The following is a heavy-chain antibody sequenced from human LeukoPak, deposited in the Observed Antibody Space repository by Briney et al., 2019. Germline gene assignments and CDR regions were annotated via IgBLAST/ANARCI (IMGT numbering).Heavy chain of an antibody. CDR1: GFTVSSNY. Sequence: GGSLRLSCAASGFTVSSNYMSWVRQAPGKGLEWVSVIYSGGSTYYADPVKGRFTISRDNAKNSLYLQMNSLRAEDTAVYYCARGLPFDYWGQGTLVTVSS. CDR2: IYSGGST. J-gene: IGHJ4*02. CDR3: ARGLPFDY. V-gene: IGHV3-53*01.